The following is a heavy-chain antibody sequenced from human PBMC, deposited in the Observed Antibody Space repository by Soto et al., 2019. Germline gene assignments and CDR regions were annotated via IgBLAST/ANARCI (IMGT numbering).Heavy chain of an antibody. CDR2: IGRDGINT. D-gene: IGHD2-2*01. J-gene: IGHJ4*02. Sequence: EVRLVESGGVVAQPGGSLRLSCAASGFMFDDFSMHWVRQAPRKGLEWVALIGRDGINTYYADSVRGRFIVSRDNSKNSLYLQMNSLRSEDSALYYCVKERDDASWTAFDHWGQGTLVTVSS. CDR3: VKERDDASWTAFDH. V-gene: IGHV3-43*01. CDR1: GFMFDDFS.